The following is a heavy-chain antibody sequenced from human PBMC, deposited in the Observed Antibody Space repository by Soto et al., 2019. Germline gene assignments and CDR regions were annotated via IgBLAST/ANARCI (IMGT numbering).Heavy chain of an antibody. CDR2: IYYSGST. CDR1: GGSISSGGYY. J-gene: IGHJ6*02. CDR3: ARHNYDSSGTAFDV. V-gene: IGHV4-31*03. Sequence: QVQLQESGPGLVKPSQTLSLTCTFSGGSISSGGYYWSWIRQHPGKGLEWIGYIYYSGSTYYNPSLKSRVTISVDTSKNQFTLKLSSVTAAATSVYSCARHNYDSSGTAFDVWGQGTTVTVSS. D-gene: IGHD3-22*01.